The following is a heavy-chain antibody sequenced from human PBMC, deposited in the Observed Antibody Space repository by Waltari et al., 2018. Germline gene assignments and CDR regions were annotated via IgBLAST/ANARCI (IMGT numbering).Heavy chain of an antibody. V-gene: IGHV4-30-2*01. D-gene: IGHD2-15*01. CDR2: IYHSGST. Sequence: QLQLQESGSGLVKPSQTLSLTCAVSGGSISSGGYSRSWIRQPPGKGLEWIGYIYHSGSTYYNPSLKSRVTISVDRSKNQFSLKLSSVTAADTAVYYCARKLGYCSGGSCYGAGAFDIWGQGTMVTVSS. CDR3: ARKLGYCSGGSCYGAGAFDI. J-gene: IGHJ3*02. CDR1: GGSISSGGYS.